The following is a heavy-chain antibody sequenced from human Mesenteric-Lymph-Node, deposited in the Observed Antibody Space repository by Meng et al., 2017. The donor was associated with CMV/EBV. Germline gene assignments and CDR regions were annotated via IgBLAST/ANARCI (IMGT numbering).Heavy chain of an antibody. Sequence: GESLKISCAASGFTFSAYAMHWVRQAPVKGLEWVAAISYDGRNKNYADSVKGRFTISRDNAKNSLYLEMRGLTPEDTAFFYCAKDLRGGVAGTFQSFDLWGQGTLVTVSS. V-gene: IGHV3-30*04. J-gene: IGHJ3*01. CDR2: ISYDGRNK. CDR1: GFTFSAYA. D-gene: IGHD6-19*01. CDR3: AKDLRGGVAGTFQSFDL.